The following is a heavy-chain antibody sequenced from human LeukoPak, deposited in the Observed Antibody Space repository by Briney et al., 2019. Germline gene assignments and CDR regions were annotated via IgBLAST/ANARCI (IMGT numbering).Heavy chain of an antibody. D-gene: IGHD3/OR15-3a*01. CDR2: IYYSGNT. CDR3: ARQTGSGLFILP. V-gene: IGHV4-39*01. J-gene: IGHJ4*02. Sequence: WVRQPPGKGREWSGSIYYSGNTYYNASLKSQVSISIDTSKNQFSLKLTSVTAADTAVYYCARQTGSGLFILPGGQGTLVTVSS.